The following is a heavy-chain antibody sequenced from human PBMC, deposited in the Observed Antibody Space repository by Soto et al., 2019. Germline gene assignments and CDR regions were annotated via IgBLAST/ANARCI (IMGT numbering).Heavy chain of an antibody. CDR2: ISDDGSNK. D-gene: IGHD3-3*01. CDR1: GFTFSNYG. V-gene: IGHV3-30*18. J-gene: IGHJ6*02. Sequence: GGSLRLSCAASGFTFSNYGMHWVRQAPGKGLEWVAFISDDGSNKYYADSMKGRFTMSRDNSKRTLYLQMSSLRVEDTAVYYCTKRRNVLRFLEWSSGMEVWGQGTTVTVSS. CDR3: TKRRNVLRFLEWSSGMEV.